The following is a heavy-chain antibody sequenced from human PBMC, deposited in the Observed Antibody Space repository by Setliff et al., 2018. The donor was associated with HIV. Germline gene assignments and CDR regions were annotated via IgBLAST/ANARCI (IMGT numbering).Heavy chain of an antibody. Sequence: GASVKVSCKASGYIFSTHGISWVRQAPGQGLEWMGWISASNGNTHYAQKVQGRVTLTTDTSTNTAYMELRSLRSDDAAVYYCAKTTPQPHYYYYVDVWGKGTTVTVSS. CDR3: AKTTPQPHYYYYVDV. CDR2: ISASNGNT. V-gene: IGHV1-18*01. J-gene: IGHJ6*03. D-gene: IGHD4-17*01. CDR1: GYIFSTHG.